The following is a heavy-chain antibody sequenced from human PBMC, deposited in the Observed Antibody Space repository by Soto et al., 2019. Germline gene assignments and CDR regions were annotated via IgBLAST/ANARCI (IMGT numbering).Heavy chain of an antibody. CDR2: IYFGGSDT. J-gene: IGHJ4*02. V-gene: IGHV5-51*01. D-gene: IGHD3-3*01. Sequence: GESLKISCKGSGYSFTSYWVGWVRQMPGKGLEWMGIIYFGGSDTRYSPSFQGQVTISADKSISTAYLQWSSLKASDTAIYYCARRYDFWSGYLDYWGQGTLVTVSS. CDR1: GYSFTSYW. CDR3: ARRYDFWSGYLDY.